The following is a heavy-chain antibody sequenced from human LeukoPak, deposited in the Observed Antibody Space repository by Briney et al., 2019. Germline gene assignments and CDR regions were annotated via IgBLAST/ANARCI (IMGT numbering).Heavy chain of an antibody. Sequence: GGSLRLSCAASGFSFSMSWMSWVRQAPGKGLEWVANIKEDGSEKQYVDSVKGRFTISRDNAKNSLYLQMNSLRAEDTAVYFCVREFDCWGQGALVSVSS. V-gene: IGHV3-7*01. CDR1: GFSFSMSW. CDR2: IKEDGSEK. CDR3: VREFDC. J-gene: IGHJ4*02.